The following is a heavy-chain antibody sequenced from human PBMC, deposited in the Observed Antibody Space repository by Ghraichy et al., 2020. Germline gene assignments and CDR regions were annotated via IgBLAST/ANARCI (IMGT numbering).Heavy chain of an antibody. CDR3: ARAQQRGYNPNYYYFGMDV. Sequence: ETLSLTCAASGFSFISYRMNWVRRAPGGGLEWVASISSRSSQIYYAESVKGRFTISRDNAKNSVSLQMNSLRVEDSAIYFCARAQQRGYNPNYYYFGMDVWGQGTTVTVSS. J-gene: IGHJ6*02. V-gene: IGHV3-21*01. D-gene: IGHD3-22*01. CDR1: GFSFISYR. CDR2: ISSRSSQI.